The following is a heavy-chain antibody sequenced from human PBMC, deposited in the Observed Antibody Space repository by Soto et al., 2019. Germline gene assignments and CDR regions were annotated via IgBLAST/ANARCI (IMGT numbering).Heavy chain of an antibody. CDR1: GFTFSNAW. V-gene: IGHV3-15*01. Sequence: GGSLRLSCAASGFTFSNAWMSWVRQAPGKGLEWVGRIKSKTDGGTTDYAAPVKGRFTISRNDSKNTLYLQMNSLKTEDTTVYYCTTDTYGDYAPRDSGAFDIWGQGTMVTVSS. J-gene: IGHJ3*02. CDR2: IKSKTDGGTT. D-gene: IGHD4-17*01. CDR3: TTDTYGDYAPRDSGAFDI.